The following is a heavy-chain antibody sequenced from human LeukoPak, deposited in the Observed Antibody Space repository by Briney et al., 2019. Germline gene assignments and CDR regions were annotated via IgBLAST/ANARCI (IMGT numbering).Heavy chain of an antibody. CDR1: GFSLSDYW. CDR3: ASRESSMSRSH. D-gene: IGHD2/OR15-2a*01. CDR2: INEDGTIQ. J-gene: IGHJ4*01. V-gene: IGHV3-7*01. Sequence: GGSLRLSCAASGFSLSDYWMNWVRLVPGKGLEWVANINEDGTIQDYVASVRGRFTISRNNAKNSLYHQMNSLGAEDTAVYYCASRESSMSRSHWGHGTLVTVSS.